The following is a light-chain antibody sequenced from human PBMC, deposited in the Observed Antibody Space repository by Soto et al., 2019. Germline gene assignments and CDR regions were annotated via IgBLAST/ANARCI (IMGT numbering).Light chain of an antibody. CDR1: SSDVGGYNY. CDR3: SSYTGTNNFGV. Sequence: QSVLTQPPSASGSPGQSVTISCTGSSSDVGGYNYVSWYQQHPGKAPKLVIYEVRKWPSGVPDRFSGSKSGNTASLTVSGLQAEDEADYYCSSYTGTNNFGVFGPGTQLTVL. CDR2: EVR. J-gene: IGLJ1*01. V-gene: IGLV2-8*01.